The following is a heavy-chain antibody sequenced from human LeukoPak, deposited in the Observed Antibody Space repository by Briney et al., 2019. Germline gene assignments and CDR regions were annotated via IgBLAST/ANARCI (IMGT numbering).Heavy chain of an antibody. Sequence: PSETLSLTCTVSGGSISSYYWSWIRQPAGKGLEWIGRIYTSGSTNYNPSLKSRVTMSVDTSKNQFSLKLSSVTAADTAVYYCARGITGTSGANCYYYHMDVWGKGTTVTVSS. CDR2: IYTSGST. V-gene: IGHV4-4*07. CDR3: ARGITGTSGANCYYYHMDV. J-gene: IGHJ6*03. CDR1: GGSISSYY. D-gene: IGHD1-7*01.